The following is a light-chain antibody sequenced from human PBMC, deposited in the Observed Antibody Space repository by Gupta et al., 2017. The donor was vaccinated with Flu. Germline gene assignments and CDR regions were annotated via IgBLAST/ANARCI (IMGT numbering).Light chain of an antibody. V-gene: IGKV1-5*03. CDR1: ESIGGW. CDR3: QQDHISPYT. CDR2: KAS. Sequence: DINMAQSPSTLSASVGDTVTITCRASESIGGWLAWYQQKPGIGPKLLIYKASALHDGVPSRFSGSYSGAEFTLTISSLQPDDFASYCCQQDHISPYTFGRGTKLEF. J-gene: IGKJ2*01.